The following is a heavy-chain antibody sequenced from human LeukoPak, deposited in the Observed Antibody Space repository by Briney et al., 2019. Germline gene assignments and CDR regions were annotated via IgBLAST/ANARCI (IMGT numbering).Heavy chain of an antibody. Sequence: SETLSLTCTVSGGSISSYYWSWIRQPPGKGLEWLGYIYYSGSTNYNPSLKSRVTISVDTSKNQFSLKLSSVTAADTAVYYCARGRDGWPHPYDSSGYYYETKYYFDYWGQGTLVTVSS. CDR1: GGSISSYY. D-gene: IGHD3-22*01. CDR3: ARGRDGWPHPYDSSGYYYETKYYFDY. CDR2: IYYSGST. J-gene: IGHJ4*02. V-gene: IGHV4-59*01.